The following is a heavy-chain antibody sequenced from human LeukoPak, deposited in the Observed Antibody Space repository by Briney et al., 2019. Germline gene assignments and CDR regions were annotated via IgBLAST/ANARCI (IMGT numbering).Heavy chain of an antibody. Sequence: ASVKVSCKASGYTFTGYYMHWVRQAPGQGLEWMGWINPNSGGTNYAQKFQGRVTMTRDTSISTAYMELSRLRSDDTAVYYCAREFTPGYSSGLFQHWGQGTLVTVSS. CDR2: INPNSGGT. D-gene: IGHD6-19*01. CDR1: GYTFTGYY. CDR3: AREFTPGYSSGLFQH. J-gene: IGHJ1*01. V-gene: IGHV1-2*02.